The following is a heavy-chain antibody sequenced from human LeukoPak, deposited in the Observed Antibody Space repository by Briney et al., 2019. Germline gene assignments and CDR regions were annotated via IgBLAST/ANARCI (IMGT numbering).Heavy chain of an antibody. D-gene: IGHD5-24*01. CDR3: AKSRGDRERWLHLDS. CDR1: GFSFAEYG. V-gene: IGHV3-33*06. Sequence: GGSLRLSCAASGFSFAEYGMHWVRQAPGKGLEWVAVIWYDGNEKHYADSVKGRFTISRDNSRDTLFLQMNSLRAEDTAVYYCAKSRGDRERWLHLDSWGQGTLVTVSS. CDR2: IWYDGNEK. J-gene: IGHJ4*02.